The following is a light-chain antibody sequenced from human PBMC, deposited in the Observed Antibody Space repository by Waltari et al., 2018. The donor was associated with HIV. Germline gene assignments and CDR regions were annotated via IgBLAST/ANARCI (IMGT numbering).Light chain of an antibody. CDR3: QVWDSSRDWV. CDR2: DDS. CDR1: NTGSKS. Sequence: SNVLPQPPSVSVAPGQTARITCGGNNTGSKSVHWYQQRPGQAPVVVVFDDSDRPSGIPVRFAGSNSGNTATLTISRVEAGDEADYYCQVWDSSRDWVFGGGTKLTVL. J-gene: IGLJ3*02. V-gene: IGLV3-21*02.